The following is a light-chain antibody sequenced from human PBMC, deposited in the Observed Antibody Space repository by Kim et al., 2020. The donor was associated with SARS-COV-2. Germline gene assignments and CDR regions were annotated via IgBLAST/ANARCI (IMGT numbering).Light chain of an antibody. J-gene: IGLJ2*01. CDR1: NLGDKF. CDR2: QDD. CDR3: QAWDSSAVI. V-gene: IGLV3-1*01. Sequence: SYELTQPPSESVSPGQTISIPCSGDNLGDKFVSWYQQRPGQSPVLVIYQDDKRPSGIPERFPGSNSGNTATLTISGTQALDEGDYYCQAWDSSAVIFGGGTQLTVL.